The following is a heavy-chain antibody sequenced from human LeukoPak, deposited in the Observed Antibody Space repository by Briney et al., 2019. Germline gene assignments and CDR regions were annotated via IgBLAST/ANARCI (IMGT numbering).Heavy chain of an antibody. CDR2: IWYDGSNK. CDR3: ASTNCGGDCQGAFDI. CDR1: GFTFDDYG. D-gene: IGHD2-21*02. V-gene: IGHV3-33*08. Sequence: GGSLRLSCAASGFTFDDYGMHWVRQAPGKGLEWVAVIWYDGSNKYYADSVKGRFTISRDNSKNTLYLQMNSLRAEDTAVYCCASTNCGGDCQGAFDIWGQGTMVTVSS. J-gene: IGHJ3*02.